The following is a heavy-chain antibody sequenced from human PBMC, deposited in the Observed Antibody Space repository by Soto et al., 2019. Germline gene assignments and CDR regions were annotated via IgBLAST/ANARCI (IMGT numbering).Heavy chain of an antibody. CDR1: GGSVISDYYY. D-gene: IGHD6-6*01. CDR2: IYYTGST. Sequence: PSETLSLTCTVSGGSVISDYYYWSWIRQPPGKGLEWIGYIYYTGSTKYNPSLESRVTISLDTSRNQFSLKLSSVTAADTAVFYCAREYSNSPEAFDYWGQGALVTVSS. V-gene: IGHV4-61*01. J-gene: IGHJ4*02. CDR3: AREYSNSPEAFDY.